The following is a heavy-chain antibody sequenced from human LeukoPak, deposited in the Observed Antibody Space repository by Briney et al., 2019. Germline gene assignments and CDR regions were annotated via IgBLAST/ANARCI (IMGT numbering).Heavy chain of an antibody. J-gene: IGHJ3*02. V-gene: IGHV1-2*02. Sequence: GASVKVSCKASGYTFTGYYMHWVRQAPGQGLEWMGWINPNSGGTNYAQKFQGRVTMTRDTSISTAYMELSRLRSDDAAVYYCARVKVRDDAFDIWGQGTMVTVSS. CDR3: ARVKVRDDAFDI. CDR2: INPNSGGT. CDR1: GYTFTGYY.